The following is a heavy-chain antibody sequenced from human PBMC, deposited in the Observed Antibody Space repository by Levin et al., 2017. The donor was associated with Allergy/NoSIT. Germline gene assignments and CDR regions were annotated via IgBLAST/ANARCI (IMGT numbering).Heavy chain of an antibody. J-gene: IGHJ4*02. V-gene: IGHV4-39*01. CDR1: GGSISSNIHY. D-gene: IGHD5-12*01. CDR2: ISYSGST. Sequence: ASETLSLTCTVSGGSISSNIHYWGWIRQPPGTGLEWIGSISYSGSTYYNPSLKSRVTISVDTSKNQFSLKLSSVTAADTAAYYCARQGGYSEYDRGTFDNWGQGTLVTVSS. CDR3: ARQGGYSEYDRGTFDN.